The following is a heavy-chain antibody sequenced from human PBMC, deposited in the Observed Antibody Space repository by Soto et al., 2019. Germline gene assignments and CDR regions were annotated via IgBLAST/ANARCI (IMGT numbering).Heavy chain of an antibody. CDR3: AIGGGAAEYDY. D-gene: IGHD2-15*01. Sequence: QVQVVQSGAEVRKPGASVKLSCKVPAYTLTDLPIHWVRQAPGKGLEWMGGSNPEEGETMFAQKFQGRVTMTEDTSTDIVYLELSSLRSEDTAVYYCAIGGGAAEYDYWGQGTLVSLSS. CDR2: SNPEEGET. J-gene: IGHJ4*02. V-gene: IGHV1-24*01. CDR1: AYTLTDLP.